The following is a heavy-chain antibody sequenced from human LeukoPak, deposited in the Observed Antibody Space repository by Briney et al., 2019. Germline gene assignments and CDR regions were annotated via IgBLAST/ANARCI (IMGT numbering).Heavy chain of an antibody. V-gene: IGHV4-31*03. D-gene: IGHD4-17*01. CDR2: IYYSGST. Sequence: SETLSLTCTVSGGSISSGGYYWSWIRQHPGTGLEWIGYIYYSGSTYYNPSLKSRVTISVDTSKNQFSLKLSSVTAADTAVYYCARSPLYGDYSGAFGYWGQGTLVTVSS. J-gene: IGHJ4*02. CDR3: ARSPLYGDYSGAFGY. CDR1: GGSISSGGYY.